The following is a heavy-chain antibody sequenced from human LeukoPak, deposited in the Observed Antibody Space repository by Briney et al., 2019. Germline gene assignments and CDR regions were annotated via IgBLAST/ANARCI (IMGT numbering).Heavy chain of an antibody. Sequence: GSLRLSCAASGFTFSSYAMSWVRQAPGKGLEWVSAISGSGGSTYYADSVKGRFTISRDNSKNTLYLQMNSLRAEDTAVYYCAKTSRVNSAYDSPFDYWGQGTLVTVSS. V-gene: IGHV3-23*01. CDR2: ISGSGGST. D-gene: IGHD5-12*01. CDR1: GFTFSSYA. J-gene: IGHJ4*02. CDR3: AKTSRVNSAYDSPFDY.